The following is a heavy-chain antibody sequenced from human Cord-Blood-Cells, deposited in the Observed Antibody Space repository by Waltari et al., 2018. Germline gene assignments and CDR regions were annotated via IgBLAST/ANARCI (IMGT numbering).Heavy chain of an antibody. V-gene: IGHV4-34*01. CDR2: INHSGST. Sequence: QVQLQQWGAGLLKPSETLSLTCAVYGGSFSGYDWSRIRQPPGKGLEWIGEINHSGSTNYNPSLKSRVTISVDTSKNQFSLKLSSVTAADTAVYYCARVGLGYSSSWKAEKDYWGQGTLVTVSS. J-gene: IGHJ4*02. CDR1: GGSFSGYD. CDR3: ARVGLGYSSSWKAEKDY. D-gene: IGHD6-13*01.